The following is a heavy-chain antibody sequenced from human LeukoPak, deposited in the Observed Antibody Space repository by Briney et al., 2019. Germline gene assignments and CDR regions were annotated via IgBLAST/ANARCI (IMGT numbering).Heavy chain of an antibody. V-gene: IGHV3-48*03. D-gene: IGHD1-26*01. CDR2: ISSSGSTI. Sequence: GGSLRLSCAASGFTFSSYEMNWVRQAPGKGLEGVSYISSSGSTIYYADSVKGRFTISRDNAKNSLYLQMNSLRAEDTAVYYCARVPGYSGSPYYHYMDVWGKGTTVTISS. CDR1: GFTFSSYE. CDR3: ARVPGYSGSPYYHYMDV. J-gene: IGHJ6*03.